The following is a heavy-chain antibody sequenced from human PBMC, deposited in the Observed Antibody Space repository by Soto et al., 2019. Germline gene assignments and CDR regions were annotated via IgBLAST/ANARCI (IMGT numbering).Heavy chain of an antibody. Sequence: QMQLVESGGGVVQPGRSLRLSCVASGFTFNRYGMHWVRQAPGKGLEWVALISFDGSDKFYLDSVKGRFTLSRDNSKNTMFLQMNNLRSEDTAWYYCAKDRTTGTQGLFYGLDVWGQGTTVTVSS. CDR2: ISFDGSDK. D-gene: IGHD4-4*01. CDR1: GFTFNRYG. V-gene: IGHV3-30*18. CDR3: AKDRTTGTQGLFYGLDV. J-gene: IGHJ6*01.